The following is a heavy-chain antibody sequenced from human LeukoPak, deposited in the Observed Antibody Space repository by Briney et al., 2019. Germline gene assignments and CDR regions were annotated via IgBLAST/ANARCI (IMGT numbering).Heavy chain of an antibody. CDR2: ISWSGDRM. J-gene: IGHJ4*02. V-gene: IGHV3-9*01. D-gene: IGHD2-2*01. CDR1: GFTFEDHV. CDR3: AKDLGGSATTV. Sequence: GGSLRLSCAASGFTFEDHVMHWVRHAPGKGLEWVSSISWSGDRMGYADAVKGRFTISRDNAKNSLFLQMNSLRVEDSALYYCAKDLGGSATTVWGQGTLVTVSS.